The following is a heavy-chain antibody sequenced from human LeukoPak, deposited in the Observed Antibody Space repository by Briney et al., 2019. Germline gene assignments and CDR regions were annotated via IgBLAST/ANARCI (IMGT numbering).Heavy chain of an antibody. CDR2: ISSSSSYI. V-gene: IGHV3-21*01. CDR1: GFTFSSYS. Sequence: GGSLRLSCAASGFTFSSYSMNWVRQAPGKGLEWVSSISSSSSYIYYADSVKGRFTISRDNAKNSLYLQMNSLRAEDTAVYYCARDRIGKYGYFDLWGRGTLVTVSS. CDR3: ARDRIGKYGYFDL. J-gene: IGHJ2*01. D-gene: IGHD1-26*01.